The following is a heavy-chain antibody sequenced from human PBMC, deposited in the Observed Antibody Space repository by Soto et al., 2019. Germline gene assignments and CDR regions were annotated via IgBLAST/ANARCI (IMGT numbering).Heavy chain of an antibody. J-gene: IGHJ5*01. D-gene: IGHD3-9*01. CDR2: ISDTGAST. V-gene: IGHV3-23*01. CDR1: GFTFKESA. CDR3: AKGSTTIFSSGINWFDS. Sequence: PGGSLRRSCAASGFTFKESAMNWVRQAPGKGLEWVARISDTGASTWYAVSVKCRFNISRDISKNTLYLQMNSLRAEDTAIYYCAKGSTTIFSSGINWFDSWGQGTLVTVSS.